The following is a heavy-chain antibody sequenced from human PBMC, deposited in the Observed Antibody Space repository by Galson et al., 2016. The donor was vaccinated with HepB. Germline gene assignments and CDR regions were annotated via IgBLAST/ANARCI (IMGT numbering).Heavy chain of an antibody. CDR2: IKNRAEGGTT. J-gene: IGHJ4*02. CDR1: GFTFSHAW. CDR3: TTDLPAIGGQGFDF. Sequence: LRLSCAASGFTFSHAWMSWVRQAPGKGLEWVGHIKNRAEGGTTDYAAPVKGRFYISRDDSEDTLYLQLNSLKTEDTAMYYCTTDLPAIGGQGFDFWGQGILVTVSS. D-gene: IGHD2-15*01. V-gene: IGHV3-15*01.